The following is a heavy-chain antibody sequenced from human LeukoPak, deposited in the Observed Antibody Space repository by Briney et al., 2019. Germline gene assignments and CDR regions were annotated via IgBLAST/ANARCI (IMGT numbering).Heavy chain of an antibody. CDR1: GFTFSSYS. J-gene: IGHJ3*02. Sequence: GGTLRLSCAASGFTFSSYSMNWVRQAPGKGLDWVSSISSSSSYIYYADPVKGRFTISRDNAKNSLYLQMNRLRAEDTAVYYCARSYYDSSGYYVKDDAFDIWGQGTMVTVSS. CDR2: ISSSSSYI. CDR3: ARSYYDSSGYYVKDDAFDI. D-gene: IGHD3-22*01. V-gene: IGHV3-21*01.